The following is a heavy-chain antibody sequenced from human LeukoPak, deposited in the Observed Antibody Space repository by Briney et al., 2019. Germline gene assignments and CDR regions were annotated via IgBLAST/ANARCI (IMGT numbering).Heavy chain of an antibody. V-gene: IGHV4-59*01. CDR1: GASITSYY. CDR3: AKWHEKLLAFDS. J-gene: IGHJ4*02. D-gene: IGHD1-7*01. Sequence: PSETLSLTCAVSGASITSYYWNWIRQSPGKGLEWIGYIHHTGKNWYNPPLQSRVTLSVDTSKSEFSLRLNFVTAADTAVYYCAKWHEKLLAFDSWGQGPLVTVSS. CDR2: IHHTGKN.